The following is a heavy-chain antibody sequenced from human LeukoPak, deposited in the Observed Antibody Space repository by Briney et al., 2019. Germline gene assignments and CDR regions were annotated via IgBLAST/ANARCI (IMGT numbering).Heavy chain of an antibody. J-gene: IGHJ5*02. V-gene: IGHV3-53*01. CDR3: ARDAPQVPAAGVLAS. Sequence: GGSLRLSCAAPGFTVSDNYMSWVRQAPGKGLEWVSVMYSRGDTYYANSVKGRFTFSRDISKNTLYLQMNGLRTEDTAMYYCARDAPQVPAAGVLASWGQGTLVIVSS. D-gene: IGHD6-13*01. CDR2: MYSRGDT. CDR1: GFTVSDNY.